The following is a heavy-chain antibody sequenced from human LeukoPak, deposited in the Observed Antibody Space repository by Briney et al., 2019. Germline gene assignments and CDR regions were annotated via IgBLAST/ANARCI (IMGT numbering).Heavy chain of an antibody. D-gene: IGHD6-19*01. Sequence: PGGSLRLSCAVSGFTFNNYAMTWVRQTPGKGLEWVSSINGNGDSTYYTDSVKGRFTISRDNSKNTLYLRMNSLRAEDTAVYYCARDWGSGWYFDYWGQGTLVTVSS. V-gene: IGHV3-23*01. CDR2: INGNGDST. CDR3: ARDWGSGWYFDY. J-gene: IGHJ4*02. CDR1: GFTFNNYA.